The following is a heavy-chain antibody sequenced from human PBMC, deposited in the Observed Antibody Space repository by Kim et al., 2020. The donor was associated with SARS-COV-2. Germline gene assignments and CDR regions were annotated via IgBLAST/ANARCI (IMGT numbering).Heavy chain of an antibody. CDR3: TTSTTNYYFYYGMDV. Sequence: AHVKGRFTISRDDTKNTLYLKMNSLKTEDTAVYYCTTSTTNYYFYYGMDVWGQGTTVTVSS. V-gene: IGHV3-15*01. J-gene: IGHJ6*02. D-gene: IGHD1-26*01.